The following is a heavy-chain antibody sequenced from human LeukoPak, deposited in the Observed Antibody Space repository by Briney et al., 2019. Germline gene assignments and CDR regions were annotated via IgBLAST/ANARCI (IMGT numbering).Heavy chain of an antibody. CDR2: IRSIGTNT. Sequence: GGSLRLSCAASGFTFSSYGMHWVRQAPGKGLEWVAFIRSIGTNTYYADSVKGRFTISRDNSKNTLYLQMNSLRAKDTAVYYCATYTSSYFDYWGQGTLVTVSS. D-gene: IGHD1-14*01. CDR3: ATYTSSYFDY. CDR1: GFTFSSYG. J-gene: IGHJ4*02. V-gene: IGHV3-30*02.